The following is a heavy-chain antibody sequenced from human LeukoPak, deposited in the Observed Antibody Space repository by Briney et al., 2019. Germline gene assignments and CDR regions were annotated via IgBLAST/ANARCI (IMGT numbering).Heavy chain of an antibody. Sequence: PGRSLRLSCAASGFTFTGYYMHWVRQAPGQGLEWMGWINPNSGGTNYAQKFQGRVTMTRDTSISTAYMELSRLRSDDTAVYYCARDRSEFTFDPWGQGTLVTVSS. V-gene: IGHV1-2*02. J-gene: IGHJ5*02. CDR1: GFTFTGYY. CDR2: INPNSGGT. CDR3: ARDRSEFTFDP. D-gene: IGHD3-10*01.